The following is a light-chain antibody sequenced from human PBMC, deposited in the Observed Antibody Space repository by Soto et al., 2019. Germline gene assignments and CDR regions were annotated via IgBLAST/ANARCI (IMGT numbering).Light chain of an antibody. J-gene: IGKJ5*01. CDR3: QQYGDSPIT. CDR1: QSVSSN. V-gene: IGKV3D-20*01. CDR2: DAS. Sequence: EIVMTQSPATLSVSPGERATLSCGASQSVSSNFAWYQQKPGQAPRLLIYDASSRATGIPDRFSGSGSGTDFTLTINRLEPEDFALYYCQQYGDSPITFGQGTRLEIK.